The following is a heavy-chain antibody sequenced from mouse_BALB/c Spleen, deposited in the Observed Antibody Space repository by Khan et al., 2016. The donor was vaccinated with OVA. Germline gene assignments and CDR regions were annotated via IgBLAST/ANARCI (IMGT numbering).Heavy chain of an antibody. D-gene: IGHD2-10*02. V-gene: IGHV3-2*02. J-gene: IGHJ4*01. Sequence: EVQLQESGPGLVKPSQSLSLTCTVTGYSITSNYAWCWIRQFPGNNLEWMGYISYSGSTKYNSSLKRRISVTRDTSENQFFLRLNSLTPADTATYDAARQYHVSYALGYWGQGTSVTVAS. CDR3: ARQYHVSYALGY. CDR1: GYSITSNYA. CDR2: ISYSGST.